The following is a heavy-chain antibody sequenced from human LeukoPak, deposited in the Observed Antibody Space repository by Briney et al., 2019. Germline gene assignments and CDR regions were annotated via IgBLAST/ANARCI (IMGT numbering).Heavy chain of an antibody. V-gene: IGHV4-39*07. CDR1: GGSISSSSYY. CDR2: IYHSGST. Sequence: SETLSLTCTVSGGSISSSSYYWGWIRQPPGKGLEWIGSIYHSGSTYYNPSLKSRVTISVDTSKNQFSLKLSSVTAADTAVYYCVRYSSSSLHRFDYWGQGTLVTVSS. CDR3: VRYSSSSLHRFDY. D-gene: IGHD6-13*01. J-gene: IGHJ4*02.